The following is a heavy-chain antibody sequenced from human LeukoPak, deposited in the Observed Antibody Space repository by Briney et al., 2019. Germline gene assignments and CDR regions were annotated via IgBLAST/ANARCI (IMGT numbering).Heavy chain of an antibody. CDR3: VRGPSTGAFDI. Sequence: PGGSLRLSCAASGFTVSSNYMSWVRQAPGKGLEWVSVIYSGGSTYYADSVKGRFTISRDNSKNTLSLQMTSLRAEDTAVYYCVRGPSTGAFDIWGQGTMVTVSS. CDR2: IYSGGST. D-gene: IGHD7-27*01. J-gene: IGHJ3*02. V-gene: IGHV3-53*05. CDR1: GFTVSSNY.